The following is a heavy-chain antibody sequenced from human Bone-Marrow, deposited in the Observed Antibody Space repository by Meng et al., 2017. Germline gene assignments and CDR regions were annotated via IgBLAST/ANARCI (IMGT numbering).Heavy chain of an antibody. Sequence: QGELVQSGAEVKKPGASVKVSCEASGYTFTAYYLHWVRQAPGQRLEWMGRINPNSGDTIYAQRFQGRVTMTRDTSFNTAYMDLSRLRSDDTAVYYCAGGGHSSSWEIDYWGQGTLVTVSS. CDR1: GYTFTAYY. CDR3: AGGGHSSSWEIDY. V-gene: IGHV1-2*06. D-gene: IGHD6-13*01. J-gene: IGHJ4*02. CDR2: INPNSGDT.